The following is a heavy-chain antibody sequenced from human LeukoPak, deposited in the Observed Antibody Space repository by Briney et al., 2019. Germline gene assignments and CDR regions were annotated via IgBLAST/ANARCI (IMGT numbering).Heavy chain of an antibody. J-gene: IGHJ4*02. Sequence: PSETLSLTCAVYGGSFSGYYWSWIRQPPGKGLEWIGEINHSGSTNYNPSLKSRVTISVDTSKNQFSLKLSSVTAADTAVYYCARAGPVAVAGPTFDYWGQGTLVTVSS. CDR1: GGSFSGYY. D-gene: IGHD6-19*01. CDR3: ARAGPVAVAGPTFDY. CDR2: INHSGST. V-gene: IGHV4-34*01.